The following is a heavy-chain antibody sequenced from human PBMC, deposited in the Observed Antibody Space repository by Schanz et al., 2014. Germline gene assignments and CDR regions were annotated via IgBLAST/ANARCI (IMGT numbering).Heavy chain of an antibody. V-gene: IGHV3-30*02. CDR2: IRYDGSNK. CDR1: GFTFNNYA. J-gene: IGHJ6*02. Sequence: QVQLVESGGGVVQPGGSLRLSCAASGFTFNNYAMHWVRQAPGKGLEWVAFIRYDGSNKYYADSVKGRFTISRDNSKNTLYLQMNSLRAEDTAVYYCAKDPYGMDVWGQGTTVTVSS. CDR3: AKDPYGMDV.